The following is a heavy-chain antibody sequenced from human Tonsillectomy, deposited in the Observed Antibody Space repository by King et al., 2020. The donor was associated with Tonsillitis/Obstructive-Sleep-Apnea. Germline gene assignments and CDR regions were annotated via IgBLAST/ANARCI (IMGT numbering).Heavy chain of an antibody. CDR3: ARVDYYYDSSGPFDY. D-gene: IGHD3-22*01. CDR2: INPNSGGT. CDR1: GYTFTSYY. Sequence: QLVQSGAEVKKPGASVKVSCKASGYTFTSYYMHWVRQAPGQGLEWMGWINPNSGGTNYAQKFQGRVTMTRDTSISTAYMELSRLRSDDTAVYYCARVDYYYDSSGPFDYWGPGGLFTVSS. V-gene: IGHV1-2*02. J-gene: IGHJ4*02.